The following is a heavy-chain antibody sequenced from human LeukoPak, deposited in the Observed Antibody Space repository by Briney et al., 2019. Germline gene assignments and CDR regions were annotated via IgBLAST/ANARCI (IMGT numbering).Heavy chain of an antibody. CDR3: ARIPSPGWFDP. CDR2: IYYSGST. V-gene: IGHV4-39*07. Sequence: SETLSLTCTVSGGSVSISSYYWGWIRQPPGKGLEWIANIYYSGSTYYNPSLKNRVTISISTSKNRFSLKLTSVTAADTAVYYCARIPSPGWFDPWGQGTLVTVSS. J-gene: IGHJ5*02. CDR1: GGSVSISSYY.